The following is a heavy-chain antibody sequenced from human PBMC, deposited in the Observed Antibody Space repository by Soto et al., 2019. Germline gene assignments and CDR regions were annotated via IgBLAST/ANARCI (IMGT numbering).Heavy chain of an antibody. J-gene: IGHJ4*02. V-gene: IGHV4-34*01. D-gene: IGHD3-10*01. CDR2: INHSGST. Sequence: SETLSLTCAVYGGSFSGYYWSWIRQPPGKGLEWIGEINHSGSTNYNPSLKSRVTISVDTSKNQFSLKLSSVTAADTAVYYCARGFEGLKTAGGHFDYWGQGTLVTVSS. CDR1: GGSFSGYY. CDR3: ARGFEGLKTAGGHFDY.